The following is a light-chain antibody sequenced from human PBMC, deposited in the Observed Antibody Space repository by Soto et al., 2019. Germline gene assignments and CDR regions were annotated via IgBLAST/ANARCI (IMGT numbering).Light chain of an antibody. CDR3: SSYTSSSTLIV. CDR2: DVS. J-gene: IGLJ1*01. V-gene: IGLV2-14*01. Sequence: QSALTQPASVSGSPGQSITISCTGTSSDVGGYIYVSWYQQHPGKAPKLMIYDVSNRPSGVSNRFSGSKSGNTASLTISGLQAEDEADYYCSSYTSSSTLIVFGTGTKLTVL. CDR1: SSDVGGYIY.